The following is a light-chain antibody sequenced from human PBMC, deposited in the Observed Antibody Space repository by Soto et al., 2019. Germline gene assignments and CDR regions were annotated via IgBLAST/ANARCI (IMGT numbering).Light chain of an antibody. CDR3: QQRSNWLFT. CDR1: QSVSSSY. V-gene: IGKV3-11*01. CDR2: DAS. J-gene: IGKJ3*01. Sequence: EIVLTQSPGTLSLSPGERATLSCRASQSVSSSYLAWYQQKPGQAPRLLIYDASNRATGIPARFSGSGSGTDFTLTISSLEPEDFAFYYCQQRSNWLFTFGPGTRWISN.